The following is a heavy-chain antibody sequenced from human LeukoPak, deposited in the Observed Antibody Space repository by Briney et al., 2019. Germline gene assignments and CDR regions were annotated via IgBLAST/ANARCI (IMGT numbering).Heavy chain of an antibody. Sequence: ASVKVSCKASGYTFTSYDINWVRQAPGQGLEWMGWIIPKSGDTKYAQKFQGRVTMTRDTSITTAYMELNRLTSDDTAVYFCAGPSVVIKWPDTFDFWGQGTVVSVSS. CDR1: GYTFTSYD. D-gene: IGHD5-12*01. V-gene: IGHV1-2*02. CDR2: IIPKSGDT. J-gene: IGHJ3*01. CDR3: AGPSVVIKWPDTFDF.